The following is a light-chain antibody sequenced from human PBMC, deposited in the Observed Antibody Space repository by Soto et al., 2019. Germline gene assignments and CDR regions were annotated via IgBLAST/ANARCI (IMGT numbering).Light chain of an antibody. V-gene: IGKV3-15*01. J-gene: IGKJ1*01. Sequence: ETVMTQSPATLSVSPGEGATLSCRASQSVSSNVAWYQQKPGQAPRLLIYGASTRATGIPARFSGSGSGTEFTLTISSLQSEDFAVYYCQQYHNWPPLTFGQGTKVEIK. CDR2: GAS. CDR3: QQYHNWPPLT. CDR1: QSVSSN.